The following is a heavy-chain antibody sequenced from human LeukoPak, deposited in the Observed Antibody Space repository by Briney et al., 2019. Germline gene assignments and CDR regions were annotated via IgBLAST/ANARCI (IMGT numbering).Heavy chain of an antibody. V-gene: IGHV3-66*01. J-gene: IGHJ4*02. Sequence: GGSLRLSCAASGLTVSSTYMSWVRQAPGKGLEWVSVIYSDGSTYYADSVKGRFTISRDNSKNTVYLQMNSLRAEDTAVYFCARRPDYGGTPTFDYWGQGTLVTVSS. D-gene: IGHD4-23*01. CDR3: ARRPDYGGTPTFDY. CDR1: GLTVSSTY. CDR2: IYSDGST.